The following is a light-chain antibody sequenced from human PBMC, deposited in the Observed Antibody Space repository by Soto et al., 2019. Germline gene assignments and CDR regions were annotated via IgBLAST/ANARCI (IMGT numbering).Light chain of an antibody. CDR3: QQRSNWPLLYT. CDR1: QSVCNY. Sequence: EIVLTQSPATLSLSPGERATLSCRASQSVCNYLAWYQQKPGQAPRLLIYDASNRATGIPARFSGSGSGTDFTLTISSLEPEDFAVYYCQQRSNWPLLYTFGQGTKLDFK. CDR2: DAS. J-gene: IGKJ2*01. V-gene: IGKV3-11*01.